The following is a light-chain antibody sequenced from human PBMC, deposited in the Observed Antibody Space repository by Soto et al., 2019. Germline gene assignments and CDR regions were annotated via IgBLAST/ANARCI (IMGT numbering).Light chain of an antibody. CDR2: ENN. J-gene: IGLJ3*02. CDR1: TSNIGNNY. Sequence: QSVLTQPTSVSAAPGQKVTISCSGSTSNIGNNYVSWYQHLPGTAPKLLIYENNKRPSGIPDRFSGSKSGTSATLGITGLQTGDEADYYCGTWDSGLSASWQFVGGTKLTVL. CDR3: GTWDSGLSASWQ. V-gene: IGLV1-51*02.